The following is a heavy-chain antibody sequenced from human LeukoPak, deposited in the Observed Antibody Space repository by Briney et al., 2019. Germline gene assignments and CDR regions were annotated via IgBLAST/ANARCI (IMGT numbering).Heavy chain of an antibody. CDR1: GFTFSSYS. CDR2: ISSSSSYI. V-gene: IGHV3-21*01. D-gene: IGHD3-22*01. Sequence: GGSLRLSCAASGFTFSSYSMNWVRQAPGKGLEWVSSISSSSSYIYYADSVKGRFTTSRDNAKNSLYLQMNSLRAEDTAVYYCARGDTYYYDSSGYYILSEIDYWGQGTLVTVSS. J-gene: IGHJ4*02. CDR3: ARGDTYYYDSSGYYILSEIDY.